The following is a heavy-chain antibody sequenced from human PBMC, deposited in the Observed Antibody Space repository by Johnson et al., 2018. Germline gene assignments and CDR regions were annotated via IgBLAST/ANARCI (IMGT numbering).Heavy chain of an antibody. D-gene: IGHD6-19*01. CDR3: AKVAPNLAVAGDYYYYMDV. V-gene: IGHV3-9*01. Sequence: VQLVESGGGLVQPGRSLRLSCAASGFTFDDYAMHWVRQAPGKGLEWVSGISWNSGSIGYADSVKGRFTISRDNAKNSLYLQMNSLRAEDRALYYCAKVAPNLAVAGDYYYYMDVWGKGTTVTVSS. CDR1: GFTFDDYA. J-gene: IGHJ6*03. CDR2: ISWNSGSI.